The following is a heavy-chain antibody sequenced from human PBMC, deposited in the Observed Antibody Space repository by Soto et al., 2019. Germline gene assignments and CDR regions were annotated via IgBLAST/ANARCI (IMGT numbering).Heavy chain of an antibody. CDR3: ARDRVDCSGGNCWRSVEDT. V-gene: IGHV1-46*01. J-gene: IGHJ5*02. Sequence: EASVKLSCKASGYTFTSYYMHWVRQAPRQGLEWMGIIDPSGGGTSYAQKFQGRLTMTRDTSTSTVYMELSSLRSEDTAVYYCARDRVDCSGGNCWRSVEDTWGQGTLVTVSS. CDR2: IDPSGGGT. CDR1: GYTFTSYY. D-gene: IGHD2-15*01.